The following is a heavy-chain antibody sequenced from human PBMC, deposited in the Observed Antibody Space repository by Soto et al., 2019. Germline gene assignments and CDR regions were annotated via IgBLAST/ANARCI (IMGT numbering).Heavy chain of an antibody. CDR2: IIPIFGTA. CDR3: ARTMAYCGGDCDWNAFDI. Sequence: VASVKVSCKASGGTFSSYAISWVRQAPGQGLEWMGGIIPIFGTANYAQKFQGRVTITADESTSTAYMELSSLRSEDTAVYYWARTMAYCGGDCDWNAFDIWGQGTMVTVSS. J-gene: IGHJ3*02. V-gene: IGHV1-69*13. D-gene: IGHD2-21*02. CDR1: GGTFSSYA.